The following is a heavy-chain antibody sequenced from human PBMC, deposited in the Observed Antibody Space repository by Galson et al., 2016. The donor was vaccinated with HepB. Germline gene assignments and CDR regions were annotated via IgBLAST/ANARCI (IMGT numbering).Heavy chain of an antibody. Sequence: SLRLSCAASGFILSNNWMHWVRQAPGKGLVWVARVNEDGRRINHADSVRGRFTSSRDIAKNTLYLQMNSLRVDDTAVYYCSRDFTGEMDSWGQGTLVSVSS. CDR3: SRDFTGEMDS. D-gene: IGHD7-27*01. CDR1: GFILSNNW. J-gene: IGHJ4*02. V-gene: IGHV3-74*01. CDR2: VNEDGRRI.